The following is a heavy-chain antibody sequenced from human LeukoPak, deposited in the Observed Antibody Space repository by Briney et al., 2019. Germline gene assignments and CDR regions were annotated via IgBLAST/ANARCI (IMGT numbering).Heavy chain of an antibody. V-gene: IGHV3-74*01. D-gene: IGHD5-18*01. J-gene: IGHJ4*02. CDR2: VKGDGRTT. CDR3: ATGHSYGYDY. Sequence: GGSLRLSCAASGLTFSDVWMHWVRQPPGKGLVGVALVKGDGRTTIYADSVTGRFTISRDNAKNTLYLQMNSLRADDSGVYYCATGHSYGYDYWGQGVLVTVSS. CDR1: GLTFSDVW.